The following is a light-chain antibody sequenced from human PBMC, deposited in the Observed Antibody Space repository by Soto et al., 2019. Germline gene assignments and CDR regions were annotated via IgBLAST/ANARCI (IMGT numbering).Light chain of an antibody. V-gene: IGKV1-9*01. Sequence: DFQLTQSPSFLSASVGDRVTITCRASQAISSYLAWYQQKPGKAPKLLIYAASTLQSGVPSRFSGSGSGTEFTLTISSLQPEDFATYYCQQLNTYLALTFGGGTKVEIK. CDR1: QAISSY. CDR2: AAS. J-gene: IGKJ4*01. CDR3: QQLNTYLALT.